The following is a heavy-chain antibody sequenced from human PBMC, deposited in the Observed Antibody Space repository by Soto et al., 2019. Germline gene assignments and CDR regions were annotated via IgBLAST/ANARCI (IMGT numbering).Heavy chain of an antibody. J-gene: IGHJ4*02. CDR2: IYYSGST. D-gene: IGHD4-17*01. CDR1: GGSISSYY. V-gene: IGHV4-59*01. CDR3: ARYLYDYGDVPYYFDY. Sequence: SETLSLTCTVSGGSISSYYWNWIRQPPGKGLEWIGYIYYSGSTNYNPSLKSRVTISVDTSKNQFSLKLSSVTAADTAVYYCARYLYDYGDVPYYFDYWGQGTPVTVSS.